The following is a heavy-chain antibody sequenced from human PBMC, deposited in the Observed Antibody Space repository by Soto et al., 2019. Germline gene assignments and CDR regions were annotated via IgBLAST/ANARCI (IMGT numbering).Heavy chain of an antibody. Sequence: GESLKTFCKSPGYSFTSYWVGWVRQMPGKGLEWMGIIYPGDSDTRYSPSFQGQVTISADKSISTAYLQWSSLKASDTAMYYCARQDENYYYYGMDVWGQGTTVTVSS. CDR1: GYSFTSYW. J-gene: IGHJ6*02. CDR3: ARQDENYYYYGMDV. CDR2: IYPGDSDT. V-gene: IGHV5-51*01.